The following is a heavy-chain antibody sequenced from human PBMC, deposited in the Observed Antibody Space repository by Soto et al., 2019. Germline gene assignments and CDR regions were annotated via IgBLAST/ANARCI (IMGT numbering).Heavy chain of an antibody. V-gene: IGHV3-49*03. CDR3: SGWFGELSNYYYYYMDV. D-gene: IGHD3-10*01. Sequence: GGSLRLSCTASGFTFGDYAMSWFRQAPGKGLEWVGFIRSKAYGGTTEYAASVKGRFTISRDDSKSIAYLQMNSLKTEDTAVYYCSGWFGELSNYYYYYMDVWGKGTTVTVSS. CDR1: GFTFGDYA. CDR2: IRSKAYGGTT. J-gene: IGHJ6*03.